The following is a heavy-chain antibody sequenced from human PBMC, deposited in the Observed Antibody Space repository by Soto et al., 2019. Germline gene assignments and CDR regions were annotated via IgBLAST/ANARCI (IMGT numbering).Heavy chain of an antibody. Sequence: GGSLRLSCAASGFTFSSYAMSWVRQAPGKGLEWVSAISGSGGSTYYADSVKGRFTISRDNSKNTLYLQMNSLRAEDTAVYYCAKAPGGYCSGGSCSDDYWGQGTLVTVSS. V-gene: IGHV3-23*01. CDR1: GFTFSSYA. CDR2: ISGSGGST. D-gene: IGHD2-15*01. CDR3: AKAPGGYCSGGSCSDDY. J-gene: IGHJ4*02.